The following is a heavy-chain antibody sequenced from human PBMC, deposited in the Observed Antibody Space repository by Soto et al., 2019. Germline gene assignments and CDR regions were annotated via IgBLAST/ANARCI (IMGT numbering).Heavy chain of an antibody. CDR2: IIPIFGTA. CDR1: GDTFSSYA. D-gene: IGHD3-22*01. CDR3: ARGWYYYDSSGYAFNY. Sequence: SVKVSCKASGDTFSSYAISWVRQAPGQGLEWMGGIIPIFGTANYAQKFKGRVTITADKSTSTAYMELISLRSEDTAMYYCARGWYYYDSSGYAFNYWGQGTQVTVSS. V-gene: IGHV1-69*06. J-gene: IGHJ4*02.